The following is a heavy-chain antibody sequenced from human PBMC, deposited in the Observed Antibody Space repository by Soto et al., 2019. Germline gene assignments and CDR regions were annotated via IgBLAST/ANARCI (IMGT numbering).Heavy chain of an antibody. CDR1: GFTFSSYG. Sequence: GGSLRLSCAASGFTFSSYGMHWVRQAPGKGLEWVAVIWYDGSNKYYADSVKGRFTISRDNSKNTLYLQMNSLRAEDTAVYYCARDPDSYDYGDYWDYMDVWGKGTTVTVSS. CDR2: IWYDGSNK. CDR3: ARDPDSYDYGDYWDYMDV. D-gene: IGHD4-17*01. V-gene: IGHV3-33*01. J-gene: IGHJ6*03.